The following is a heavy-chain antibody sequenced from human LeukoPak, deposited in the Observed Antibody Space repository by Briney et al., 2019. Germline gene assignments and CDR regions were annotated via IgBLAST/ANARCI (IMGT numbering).Heavy chain of an antibody. Sequence: SETLSLTCTVSGGSVSSSTFYWDWIRQPPGKGLEWIASVHYTGSIFYNPSLKIRVPMSMDTSKTQFSLNLKSVTAADTAVYYCARHSSQESGSYYDPLRYWGQGTLVTVSS. V-gene: IGHV4-39*01. D-gene: IGHD3-10*01. CDR3: ARHSSQESGSYYDPLRY. J-gene: IGHJ4*02. CDR2: VHYTGSI. CDR1: GGSVSSSTFY.